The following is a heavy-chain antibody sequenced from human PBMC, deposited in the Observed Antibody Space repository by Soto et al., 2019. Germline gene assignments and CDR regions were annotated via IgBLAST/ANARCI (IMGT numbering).Heavy chain of an antibody. CDR2: ISASGGNA. D-gene: IGHD3-10*01. CDR3: ASRGRYYGVDV. Sequence: EVQLLESGGGLVQPGESLRLSCAASGFTFTNYAMSWVRQAPGKGLEWVSTISASGGNAYYADSVEGRFTISRDNSRKTLYLQMNSLRAEDTAIYYCASRGRYYGVDVWGQGTTVTVSS. V-gene: IGHV3-23*01. CDR1: GFTFTNYA. J-gene: IGHJ6*02.